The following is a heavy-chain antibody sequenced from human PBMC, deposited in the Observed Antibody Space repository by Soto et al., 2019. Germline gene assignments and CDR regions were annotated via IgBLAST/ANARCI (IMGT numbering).Heavy chain of an antibody. CDR3: ARAYYYDGSGYYSSPFDY. V-gene: IGHV6-1*01. CDR2: TYYRSKWYN. Sequence: PSQTLSLTCAISGDSVSSNSAAWNWIRQSPSRGLEWLGRTYYRSKWYNGYAVSVKSRITINPDTSKNQFSLQLNSVTPEDTAVYYCARAYYYDGSGYYSSPFDYWGQGTLVTVSS. J-gene: IGHJ4*02. CDR1: GDSVSSNSAA. D-gene: IGHD3-22*01.